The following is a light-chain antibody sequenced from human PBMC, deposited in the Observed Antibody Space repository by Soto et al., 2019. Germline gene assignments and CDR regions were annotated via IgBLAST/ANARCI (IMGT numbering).Light chain of an antibody. J-gene: IGKJ1*01. CDR2: RAS. CDR3: QQYNNWPWT. V-gene: IGKV3-15*01. CDR1: QSVNNY. Sequence: EIVLTQSPATLSLSPGERATLSCRASQSVNNYLAWYQQKPGQAPRLLISRASTGATGVHARFSGSGSGAEFTLTISSLQSEDFAVYYCQQYNNWPWTFGQGTKVDIK.